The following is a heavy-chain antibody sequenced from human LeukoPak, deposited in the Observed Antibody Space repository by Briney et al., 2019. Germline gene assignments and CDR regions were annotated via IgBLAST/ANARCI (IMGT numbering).Heavy chain of an antibody. CDR3: ARSQSSSLIDY. Sequence: GGSLRLSCAASGFTFSASAMNWVRQAPAKGLEWVSSVNGGGSSTYYADSVKGRFTLSRDNSKNTLYLQMNSLTVEDTAVYYCARSQSSSLIDYWGQGTLVTVSS. J-gene: IGHJ4*02. CDR2: VNGGGSST. D-gene: IGHD6-13*01. CDR1: GFTFSASA. V-gene: IGHV3-23*01.